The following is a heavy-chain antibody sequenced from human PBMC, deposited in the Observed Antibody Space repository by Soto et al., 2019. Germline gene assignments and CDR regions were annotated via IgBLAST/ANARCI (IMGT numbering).Heavy chain of an antibody. CDR2: IWHDGSQK. CDR1: GLTFTKYG. CDR3: SRIWWPWVPCGGGGGCGCDY. V-gene: IGHV3-33*01. Sequence: QVQLVESGGGVVQPGTSLRLSCATSGLTFTKYGFHWVRQSPGKGLEWWAFIWHDGSQKYYADSVKGRFNIARDSSKHAVVLEMNTLTDEDTAGYYCSRIWWPWVPCGGGGGCGCDYWGQGKMVTGSS. J-gene: IGHJ4*02. D-gene: IGHD2-21*01.